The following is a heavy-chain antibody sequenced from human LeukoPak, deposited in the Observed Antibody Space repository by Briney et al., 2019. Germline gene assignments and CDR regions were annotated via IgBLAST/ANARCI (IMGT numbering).Heavy chain of an antibody. CDR3: AKDISVGATPYYFDS. CDR2: ISGRSSTI. Sequence: GGSLRLSCAASAFTFSDYSMNWVRQAPGKGLEWISYISGRSSTIYYADSVRGRFTISRDNAKNSMYLQMNSLRAEDTAVYYCAKDISVGATPYYFDSWGQGTLVTVSS. J-gene: IGHJ4*02. CDR1: AFTFSDYS. D-gene: IGHD1-26*01. V-gene: IGHV3-48*01.